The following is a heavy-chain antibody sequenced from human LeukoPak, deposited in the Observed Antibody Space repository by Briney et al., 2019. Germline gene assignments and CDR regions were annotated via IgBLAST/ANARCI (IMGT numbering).Heavy chain of an antibody. D-gene: IGHD5-12*01. CDR1: GFTFSSYS. J-gene: IGHJ4*02. CDR3: ASGGGYDWENSYDY. V-gene: IGHV3-21*01. Sequence: GGSLRLSCAASGFTFSSYSMNWVRQAPGKGLEWVSSISSSSSYIYYADSVKGRFTISRDNAKNSLYLQMNSLRAEDTAVYYCASGGGYDWENSYDYWGQGTLVTVSS. CDR2: ISSSSSYI.